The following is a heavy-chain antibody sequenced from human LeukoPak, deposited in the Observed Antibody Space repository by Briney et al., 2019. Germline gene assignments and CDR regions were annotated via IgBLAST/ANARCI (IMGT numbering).Heavy chain of an antibody. Sequence: SETLSLTCTVSGGSISSGSYYWSWIRQPAGKGLEWIGRIYTSGSTNYNPSLKSRVTISVDTSKNQFSLKLSSVTAADTAVYYCARVLRTFDYWGQGTLVTVSS. J-gene: IGHJ4*02. V-gene: IGHV4-61*02. CDR3: ARVLRTFDY. CDR2: IYTSGST. CDR1: GGSISSGSYY.